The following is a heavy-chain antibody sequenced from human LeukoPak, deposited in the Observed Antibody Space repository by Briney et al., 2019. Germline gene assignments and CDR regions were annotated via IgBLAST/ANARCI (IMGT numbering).Heavy chain of an antibody. CDR3: ARENIVVVTAIRDAFDI. CDR2: ISDSGGST. CDR1: GFTFSNYA. D-gene: IGHD2-21*02. J-gene: IGHJ3*02. V-gene: IGHV3-23*01. Sequence: GGSLRLSCAASGFTFSNYAMSWVRQAPGKGLECVSVISDSGGSTDYADSVKGRFTISRDNSKNTLYLQMNSLRDEDTAVYYCARENIVVVTAIRDAFDIWGQGTMVTVSS.